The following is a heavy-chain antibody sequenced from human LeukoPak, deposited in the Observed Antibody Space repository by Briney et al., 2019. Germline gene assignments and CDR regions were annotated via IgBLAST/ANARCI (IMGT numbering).Heavy chain of an antibody. J-gene: IGHJ4*02. CDR3: ARGAAGTYHPFDS. V-gene: IGHV4-4*07. D-gene: IGHD1-26*01. Sequence: SETLSLTCTVSGGSISSYYWSWIRQPAGRGLEWIWRIYTSGSTNYNPSLKSRVTMSLDTSKNQFSLRLSSVTAADTAFYSCARGAAGTYHPFDSWGPGAPVTVSS. CDR2: IYTSGST. CDR1: GGSISSYY.